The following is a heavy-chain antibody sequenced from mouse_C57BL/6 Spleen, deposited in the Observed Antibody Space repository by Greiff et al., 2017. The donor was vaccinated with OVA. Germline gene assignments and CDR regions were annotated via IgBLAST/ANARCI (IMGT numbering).Heavy chain of an antibody. D-gene: IGHD3-2*02. CDR2: ISDGGSYT. CDR1: GFTFSSYA. Sequence: EVQRVESGGGLVKPGGSLKLSCAASGFTFSSYAMSWVRQTPEKRLEWVATISDGGSYTYYPDNVKGRFTISRDNAKNNLYLQMSHLKSEDTAMYYCARDYDSSGYEGYYFDYWGQGTTLTVSS. J-gene: IGHJ2*01. V-gene: IGHV5-4*01. CDR3: ARDYDSSGYEGYYFDY.